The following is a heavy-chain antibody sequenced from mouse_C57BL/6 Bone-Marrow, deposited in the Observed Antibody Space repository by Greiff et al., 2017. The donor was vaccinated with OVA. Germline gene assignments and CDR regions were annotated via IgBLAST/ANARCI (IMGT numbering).Heavy chain of an antibody. J-gene: IGHJ2*01. CDR2: IRLKSDNYAT. Sequence: EVQLQESGGGLVQPGGSMKLSCVASGFTFSNYWMNWVRQSPEKGLEWVAQIRLKSDNYATHYAESVKGRFTISRDDSKSSVYLQMNNLRAEDTGIYYCTNDGYYDYFDYWGQGTTLTVSS. V-gene: IGHV6-3*01. CDR1: GFTFSNYW. D-gene: IGHD2-3*01. CDR3: TNDGYYDYFDY.